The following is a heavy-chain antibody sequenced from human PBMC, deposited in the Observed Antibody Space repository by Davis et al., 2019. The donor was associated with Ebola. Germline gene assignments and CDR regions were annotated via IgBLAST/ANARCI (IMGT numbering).Heavy chain of an antibody. D-gene: IGHD6-13*01. J-gene: IGHJ6*02. CDR2: IIPIFGTA. V-gene: IGHV1-69*06. CDR1: GGTFSSYA. CDR3: ARDPTPQLAYYYYYYGMDV. Sequence: AASVKVSCKASGGTFSSYAISWVRQAPGQGLEWMGGIIPIFGTANYAQKFQGRVTITADKSTSTAYMELSSLRSEDTAVYYCARDPTPQLAYYYYYYGMDVWGQGTTVTVSS.